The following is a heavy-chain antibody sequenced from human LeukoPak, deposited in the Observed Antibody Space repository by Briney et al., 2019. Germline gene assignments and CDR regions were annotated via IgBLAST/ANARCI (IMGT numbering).Heavy chain of an antibody. CDR3: ARADYYGSGSYYNGDYYYGMDV. Sequence: SETLSLTCAVYGGSFSGYYWSWIRQPPGKGLEWIGEINHSGSTNYNPSLKSRVTISVDTSKNQFSLKLSSVTAADTAVYYCARADYYGSGSYYNGDYYYGMDVWGQGTTVTVSS. D-gene: IGHD3-10*01. V-gene: IGHV4-34*01. CDR2: INHSGST. CDR1: GGSFSGYY. J-gene: IGHJ6*02.